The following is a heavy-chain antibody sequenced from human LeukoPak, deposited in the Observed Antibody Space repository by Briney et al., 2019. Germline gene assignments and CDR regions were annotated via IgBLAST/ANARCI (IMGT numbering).Heavy chain of an antibody. CDR3: AKDGEAYGSGSYTWFDP. CDR1: GFTFSSYG. D-gene: IGHD3-10*01. J-gene: IGHJ5*02. V-gene: IGHV3-30*02. Sequence: GGSLRLSCAASGFTFSSYGMHRVRQAPGKGLEWVAFIRYDGSNKYYADSVKGRFTISRDNSKNTLYLQMNSLRAEDTAVYYCAKDGEAYGSGSYTWFDPWGQGTLVTVSS. CDR2: IRYDGSNK.